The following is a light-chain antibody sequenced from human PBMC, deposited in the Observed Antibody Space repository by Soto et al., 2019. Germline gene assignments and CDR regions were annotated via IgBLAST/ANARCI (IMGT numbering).Light chain of an antibody. CDR1: QIVSSDH. J-gene: IGKJ2*01. V-gene: IGKV3-20*01. Sequence: EIVLTQSPGTLSLSPGGRATLSCRASQIVSSDHLAWYQQKPGQAPRLLIYGASNRPIGIPDRFSGSGSGTDFTLTISRLEPEDFAVYYCQQYGSSPPYTFGQGTKLEIK. CDR2: GAS. CDR3: QQYGSSPPYT.